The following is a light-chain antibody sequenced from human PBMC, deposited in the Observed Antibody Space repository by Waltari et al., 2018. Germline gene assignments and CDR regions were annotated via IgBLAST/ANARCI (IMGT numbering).Light chain of an antibody. CDR1: QDIRND. Sequence: DIQMTQSPSSLSASVGDRVTITCRASQDIRNDLGWYQQQPGKAPKRLIYAASRLQSGVPSRFSGSGSETEFTLTISSLQPEDFASYYCLQYNGYPWTFGQGTKVEIK. CDR2: AAS. V-gene: IGKV1-17*01. J-gene: IGKJ1*01. CDR3: LQYNGYPWT.